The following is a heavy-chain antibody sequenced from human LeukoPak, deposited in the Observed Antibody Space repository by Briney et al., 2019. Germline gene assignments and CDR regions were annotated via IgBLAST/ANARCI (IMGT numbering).Heavy chain of an antibody. CDR1: GFTFSSYG. D-gene: IGHD6-13*01. V-gene: IGHV3-30*02. J-gene: IGHJ4*01. CDR3: AIGGYSSSWYYFDY. Sequence: GGSLRLSCAASGFTFSSYGMHWVRQAPGKGLEWVAFIRYDGSNKYYADSVKGRFTISRDNSKNTLYLQMNSLRAEDTAVYYCAIGGYSSSWYYFDYWGHRTLVTVSS. CDR2: IRYDGSNK.